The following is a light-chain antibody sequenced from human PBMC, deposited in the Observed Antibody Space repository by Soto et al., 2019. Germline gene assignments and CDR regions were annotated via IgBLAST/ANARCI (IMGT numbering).Light chain of an antibody. J-gene: IGKJ5*01. V-gene: IGKV1-13*01. Sequence: AIQLTQSPSSLSASVGDRVTITCRASQGIGSSAFACYQQKPGKPPNLLIYDVSNLQRGVPTRFSGSGSGTYFTLTISSLPPEDFATYYCQQFDTYPLTFGQGTRLDIK. CDR1: QGIGSSA. CDR3: QQFDTYPLT. CDR2: DVS.